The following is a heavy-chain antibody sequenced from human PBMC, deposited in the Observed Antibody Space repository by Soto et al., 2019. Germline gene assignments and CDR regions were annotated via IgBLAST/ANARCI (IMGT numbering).Heavy chain of an antibody. V-gene: IGHV4-59*01. CDR3: ARGATVTHSDY. Sequence: WTWLRQPPGKGLEWIGFVSYSGTTKYNAPLKSRVTISVDTSRSQISLKVSSVTAADTAVYYCARGATVTHSDYWGQGTLVTVSS. D-gene: IGHD4-17*01. CDR2: VSYSGTT. J-gene: IGHJ4*02.